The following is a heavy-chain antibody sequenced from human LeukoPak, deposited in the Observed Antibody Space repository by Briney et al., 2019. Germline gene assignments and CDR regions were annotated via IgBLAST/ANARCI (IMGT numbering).Heavy chain of an antibody. CDR3: ARAHRYYYDSSGLY. V-gene: IGHV4-39*07. D-gene: IGHD3-22*01. J-gene: IGHJ4*02. CDR1: GGSISSSSYY. Sequence: PSETLSLTCTVSGGSISSSSYYWGWIRQPPGKGLEWIGSIYYSGSTYYNPSLKSRVTISVDTSKNQFSLKLSSVTAADTAVYYCARAHRYYYDSSGLYWGQGTLVTVSS. CDR2: IYYSGST.